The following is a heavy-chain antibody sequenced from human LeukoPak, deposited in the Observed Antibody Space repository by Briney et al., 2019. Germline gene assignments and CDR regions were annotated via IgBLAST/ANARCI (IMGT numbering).Heavy chain of an antibody. CDR1: GGTFSSYA. CDR2: IIPILGIA. CDR3: ARAPCSGGSCFPPFFDY. D-gene: IGHD2-15*01. Sequence: SVKVSCKASGGTFSSYAISWVRQAPGQGLEWMGRIIPILGIANYAQKFQGRVTITADKSTSTAYMELSSLRSEDTAVYYCARAPCSGGSCFPPFFDYWGQGTLVTVSS. V-gene: IGHV1-69*04. J-gene: IGHJ4*02.